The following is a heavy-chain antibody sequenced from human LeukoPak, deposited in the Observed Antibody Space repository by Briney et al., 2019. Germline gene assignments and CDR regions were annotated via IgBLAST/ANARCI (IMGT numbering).Heavy chain of an antibody. Sequence: ASVKISCKASGYTYTSYGISWVREAPGQALEWMGWISAYNGNTNYAQKLQGRVTMTTDTSTSTAYMELRSLRSDDTAVYYCAKERGGDFQHWGQGTLVTVSS. D-gene: IGHD1-26*01. CDR3: AKERGGDFQH. CDR1: GYTYTSYG. V-gene: IGHV1-18*01. CDR2: ISAYNGNT. J-gene: IGHJ1*01.